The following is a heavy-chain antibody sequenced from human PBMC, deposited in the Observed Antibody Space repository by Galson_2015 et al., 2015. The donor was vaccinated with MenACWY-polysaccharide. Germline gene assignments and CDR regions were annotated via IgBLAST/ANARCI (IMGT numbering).Heavy chain of an antibody. CDR2: ISSDGDDK. Sequence: SLRLSCAAAGFNFNIHTMHWVRQAPGKGLEWVALISSDGDDKYYADSVKGRSTISRDNHKNMVFLEMNSLRAEGTAVYYCVRDGGGGNGWYWFDLWGQGTRVTVSS. CDR3: VRDGGGGNGWYWFDL. J-gene: IGHJ5*02. V-gene: IGHV3-30-3*01. CDR1: GFNFNIHT. D-gene: IGHD6-19*01.